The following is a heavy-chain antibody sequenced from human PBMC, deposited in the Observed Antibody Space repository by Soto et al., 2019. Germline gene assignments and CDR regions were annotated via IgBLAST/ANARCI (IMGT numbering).Heavy chain of an antibody. CDR2: IYYSGST. CDR1: GGSISSGDYY. D-gene: IGHD3-10*01. Sequence: QVQLQESGPGLVKPSQTLSLTCTVSGGSISSGDYYWSWIRQPPGKGLEWIGYIYYSGSTYYNPSLMCRVTISLDMSKIQFSLKLSSVTAADTAVYHCSLAKLWFSDRIVDLFDIWGQGTMVTVSS. J-gene: IGHJ3*02. CDR3: SLAKLWFSDRIVDLFDI. V-gene: IGHV4-30-4*01.